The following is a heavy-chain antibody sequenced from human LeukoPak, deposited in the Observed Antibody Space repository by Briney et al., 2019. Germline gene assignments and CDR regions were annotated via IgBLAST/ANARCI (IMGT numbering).Heavy chain of an antibody. V-gene: IGHV3-9*03. D-gene: IGHD6-6*01. CDR3: AKGLVGSSIADFFDY. Sequence: GGSLRLSCAASGFTFDDYAMHWVRQAPWKGLEWVSGISWNSGSIGYADSVKGQFTISRDNAKNSLYLQMNSLRGEDMALYYCAKGLVGSSIADFFDYWGQGILVTVSS. J-gene: IGHJ4*02. CDR2: ISWNSGSI. CDR1: GFTFDDYA.